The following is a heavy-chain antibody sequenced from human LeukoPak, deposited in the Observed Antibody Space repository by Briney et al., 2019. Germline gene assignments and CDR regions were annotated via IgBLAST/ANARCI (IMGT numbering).Heavy chain of an antibody. CDR2: IWYDGSNK. J-gene: IGHJ3*02. Sequence: GRFLRLSCAASGFTFSSYGMHWVRQAPGKGLEWVAVIWYDGSNKYYADSVKGRFTISRDNSKNTLYLQMNSLRAEDTAVYYCARVKEAFDIWGQGTMVTVSS. CDR3: ARVKEAFDI. CDR1: GFTFSSYG. V-gene: IGHV3-33*01.